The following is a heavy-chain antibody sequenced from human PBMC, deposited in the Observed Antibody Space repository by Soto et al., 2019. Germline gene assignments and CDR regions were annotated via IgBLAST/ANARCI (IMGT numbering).Heavy chain of an antibody. CDR1: GYSISSGYY. J-gene: IGHJ4*02. D-gene: IGHD2-8*01. CDR2: IFNTGGT. V-gene: IGHV4-38-2*01. CDR3: ARCTRRAGKDCDY. Sequence: SETLSLTCDVSGYSISSGYYWGWIWQPPGKGLEWIGIIFNTGGTYSNPSLKSRVTLSVETSTNQVSLILRSVTAADTAVYYCARCTRRAGKDCDYWGPGKLVTVFS.